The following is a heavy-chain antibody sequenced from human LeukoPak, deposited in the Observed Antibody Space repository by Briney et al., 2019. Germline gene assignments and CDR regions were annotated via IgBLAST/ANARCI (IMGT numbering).Heavy chain of an antibody. J-gene: IGHJ5*02. V-gene: IGHV4-34*01. Sequence: SETLSLTCAVYGESFSEYYWSWLRQPPGKGLEWIGQINHSGGTNYHPSLKTRVTISLDTSKNQVSPKLRSVTAADTAVYYCAFEGPVSGYAFDPWGQGALVAVSS. CDR2: INHSGGT. CDR1: GESFSEYY. CDR3: AFEGPVSGYAFDP. D-gene: IGHD5-12*01.